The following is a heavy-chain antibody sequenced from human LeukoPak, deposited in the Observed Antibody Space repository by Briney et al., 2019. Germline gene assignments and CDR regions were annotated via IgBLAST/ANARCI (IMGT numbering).Heavy chain of an antibody. V-gene: IGHV1-2*02. D-gene: IGHD3-16*01. CDR2: INSNSGGA. Sequence: ASVKVSCKASGYTFTSYGISWVRQAPGQGLEYMGWINSNSGGANYAQKFHGRVTMTRHTSISTVYMELSGLTSDDTAVYYCARDLGGNALDIWGQGTVDTVSS. CDR1: GYTFTSYG. CDR3: ARDLGGNALDI. J-gene: IGHJ3*02.